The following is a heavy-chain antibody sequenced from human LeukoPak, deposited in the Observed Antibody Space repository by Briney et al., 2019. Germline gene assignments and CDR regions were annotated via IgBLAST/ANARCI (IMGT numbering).Heavy chain of an antibody. V-gene: IGHV3-9*01. CDR2: ISWNSGSI. D-gene: IGHD1-1*01. J-gene: IGHJ6*02. Sequence: QAGGSLRLSCAASGFTFDDYAMHWVRQAPGKGLEWVSGISWNSGSIGYADSVKGRFTISRDNSKNTLYLQMNSLRAEDTAVYYCAKARTKNYYGMDVWGQGTTVTVSS. CDR3: AKARTKNYYGMDV. CDR1: GFTFDDYA.